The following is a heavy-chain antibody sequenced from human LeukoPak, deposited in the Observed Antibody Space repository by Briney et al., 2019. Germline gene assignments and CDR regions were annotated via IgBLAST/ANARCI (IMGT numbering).Heavy chain of an antibody. CDR1: GGTFSSYA. D-gene: IGHD2-8*01. J-gene: IGHJ6*02. V-gene: IGHV1-69*13. CDR3: ARAPSYLNGHYYYYGMDV. Sequence: SVKVSCKASGGTFSSYAISWVRQAPGQGLEWMGGIIPIFGTANYAQKFQGRVTITADESTSTAYMELSSLRSEDTAVYYCARAPSYLNGHYYYYGMDVWGQGTTVTVSS. CDR2: IIPIFGTA.